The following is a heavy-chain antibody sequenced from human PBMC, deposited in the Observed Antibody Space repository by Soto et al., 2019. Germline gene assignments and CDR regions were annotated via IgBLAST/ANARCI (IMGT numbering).Heavy chain of an antibody. D-gene: IGHD2-15*01. CDR1: GGSISSGDYY. V-gene: IGHV4-30-4*01. CDR2: IYYSGST. J-gene: IGHJ6*02. CDR3: ARDPVVVVAATYGMDV. Sequence: SETLSLTCTVSGGSISSGDYYWSWIRQPPGKGLEWIGYIYYSGSTYYNPSLKSRVTISVDTSKNQLSLKLSSVTAADTAVYYCARDPVVVVAATYGMDVWGQGTTVTVSS.